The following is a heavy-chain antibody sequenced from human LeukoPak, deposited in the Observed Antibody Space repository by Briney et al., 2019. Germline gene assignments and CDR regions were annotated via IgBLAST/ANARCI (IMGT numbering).Heavy chain of an antibody. CDR3: ARSRDIVVVPAASREGYYFDY. Sequence: SETLSLTCTVSGGSISSGDYYWTWIRQPPGKGLEWIAYIYYSGSTNYNPSLKSRVTISVDTSKNQFSLKLSSVTAADTAVYYCARSRDIVVVPAASREGYYFDYWGQGTLVTVSS. D-gene: IGHD2-2*01. V-gene: IGHV4-61*08. CDR1: GGSISSGDYY. CDR2: IYYSGST. J-gene: IGHJ4*02.